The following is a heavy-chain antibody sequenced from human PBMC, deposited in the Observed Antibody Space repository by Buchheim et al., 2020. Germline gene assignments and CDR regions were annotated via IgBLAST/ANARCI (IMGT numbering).Heavy chain of an antibody. CDR3: ARSAVDDFWSGYYYPY. CDR2: IYYSGTT. D-gene: IGHD3-3*01. V-gene: IGHV4-39*07. CDR1: GGSISTSTFY. J-gene: IGHJ4*02. Sequence: QLQLQQSGPGLVKSSETLSLTCTVSGGSISTSTFYWAWIRQPPGKGLEYIGTIYYSGTTYYNPSLKSRVTMSIDTSKNQFSLKLSSVTAADTAVYYCARSAVDDFWSGYYYPYWGQGTL.